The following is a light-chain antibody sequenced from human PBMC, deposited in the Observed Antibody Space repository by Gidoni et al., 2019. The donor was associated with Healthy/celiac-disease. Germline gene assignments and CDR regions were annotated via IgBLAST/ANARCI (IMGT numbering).Light chain of an antibody. V-gene: IGKV3-11*01. CDR2: DAS. Sequence: DIVLTQSPATLSLSPGERATLSCRASQSVSSYLAWYQQKPGQAPRRLIYDASNRATGIPARFSGSGSGTDFTLTISSLEPEDFAVYYCQQRSNWPRLFTFGPGTKVDIK. CDR1: QSVSSY. J-gene: IGKJ3*01. CDR3: QQRSNWPRLFT.